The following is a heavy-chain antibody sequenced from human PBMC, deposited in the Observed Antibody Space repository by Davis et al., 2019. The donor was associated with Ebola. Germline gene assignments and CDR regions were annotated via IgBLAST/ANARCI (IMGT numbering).Heavy chain of an antibody. CDR3: ARGSTGIAVV. J-gene: IGHJ4*01. V-gene: IGHV1-8*01. Sequence: ASVTVSCKASVYTFTSYDINWVRQAPGQGLEWMGWMIPNSGNTGYAQKFQVRVTMTRNTSISTAYMELSSLRSEDTAVYYCARGSTGIAVVWGHGTLVTVSS. CDR1: VYTFTSYD. CDR2: MIPNSGNT. D-gene: IGHD6-19*01.